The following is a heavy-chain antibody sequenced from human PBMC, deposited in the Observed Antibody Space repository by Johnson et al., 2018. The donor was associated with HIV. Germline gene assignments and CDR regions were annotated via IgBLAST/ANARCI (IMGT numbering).Heavy chain of an antibody. CDR2: ISYDGSNK. Sequence: QVQLVESGGGLVQPGGSLRLSCAASGFTFSSYGMHWVRHAPGKGLEWVAVISYDGSNKYYADSVKGRFTISRDNSKNTLYLQMNSLRADDTAVYYCARKKDAAFDIWGQGTMVTVSS. CDR1: GFTFSSYG. J-gene: IGHJ3*02. CDR3: ARKKDAAFDI. V-gene: IGHV3-30*03.